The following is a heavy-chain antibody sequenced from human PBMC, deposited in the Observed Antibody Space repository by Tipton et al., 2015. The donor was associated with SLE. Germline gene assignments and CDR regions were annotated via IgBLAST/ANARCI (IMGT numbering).Heavy chain of an antibody. V-gene: IGHV1-46*01. CDR2: IDPWGKKT. J-gene: IGHJ5*02. Sequence: QLVQSGAELKKPGASVKVSCKSSGYTFTRYHLHWVRQAPGQGLEWMALIDPWGKKTVYAPKFHGRVTVTRDTSTTTDYLEIRSLRSDDTAVYYGARDQSDTFDGAMSWWFDPWGQGAVISVSS. CDR3: ARDQSDTFDGAMSWWFDP. D-gene: IGHD3-9*01. CDR1: GYTFTRYH.